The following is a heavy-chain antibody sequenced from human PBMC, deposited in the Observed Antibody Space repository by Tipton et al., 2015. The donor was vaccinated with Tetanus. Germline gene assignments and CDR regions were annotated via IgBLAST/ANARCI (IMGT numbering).Heavy chain of an antibody. V-gene: IGHV5-51*01. CDR3: ARRRSNSNLFFWFGP. J-gene: IGHJ5*02. Sequence: QLVQSGVEVKKPGESLRISCQASGYSFSSYYIAWVRQMPGRGLEWMGFIHPGESTTTYSPSFQGRVTFSADTSINTAYLHCASLTDSDTATYYRARRRSNSNLFFWFGPWGQGTPVPVSS. CDR2: IHPGESTT. CDR1: GYSFSSYY. D-gene: IGHD3-3*01.